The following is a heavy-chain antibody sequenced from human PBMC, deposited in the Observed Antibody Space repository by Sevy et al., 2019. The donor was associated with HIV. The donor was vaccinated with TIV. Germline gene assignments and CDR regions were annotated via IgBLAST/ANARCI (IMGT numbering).Heavy chain of an antibody. CDR2: ISSSGDNT. CDR3: AKPLPSYMIVFDY. CDR1: GFTFSTYA. D-gene: IGHD3-22*01. Sequence: GGSLRLSCAASGFTFSTYAMNWVRQTPGKGLEWVSVISSSGDNTYYTDSVKGRFAISRDNSKNTVYLHMNSLRAEDTAIYYCAKPLPSYMIVFDYWGQGTLVTVSS. J-gene: IGHJ4*02. V-gene: IGHV3-23*01.